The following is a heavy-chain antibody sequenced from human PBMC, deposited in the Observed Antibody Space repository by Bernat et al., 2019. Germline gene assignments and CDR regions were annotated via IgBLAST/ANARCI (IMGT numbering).Heavy chain of an antibody. J-gene: IGHJ4*01. D-gene: IGHD1-20*01. Sequence: VHLVESGGGVVQPGKSLRLSCVHSGSNLSIYAMYWVRQAPGKGLELVALISYDGNNKNYADSVKGRFTISRDNSRNTLYLQMNNLKAEETAVYYCARERTRYTWNPDGLEDWGQGTLVTVSS. CDR2: ISYDGNNK. CDR1: GSNLSIYA. CDR3: ARERTRYTWNPDGLED. V-gene: IGHV3-30*04.